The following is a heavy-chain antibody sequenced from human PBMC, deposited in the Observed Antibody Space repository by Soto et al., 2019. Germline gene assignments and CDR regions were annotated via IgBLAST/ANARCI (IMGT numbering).Heavy chain of an antibody. Sequence: VQLVQSGAEVRKPGASVTVSCRSSGDSFNDYYIHWVRQAPGQGFEWMGWINPNGGVTKYAQKFQGWVSMTRDTSIRTVYVQLSRLRSDDTAVYYCARESGGATATLDYYYFYMDVWGTGTTVTVSS. D-gene: IGHD5-12*01. V-gene: IGHV1-2*04. CDR3: ARESGGATATLDYYYFYMDV. CDR1: GDSFNDYY. CDR2: INPNGGVT. J-gene: IGHJ6*03.